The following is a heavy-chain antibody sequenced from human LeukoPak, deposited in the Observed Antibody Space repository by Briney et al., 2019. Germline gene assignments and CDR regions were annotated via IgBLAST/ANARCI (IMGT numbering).Heavy chain of an antibody. Sequence: ASVKVSCKASGYTFTSYGISWVRQAPGQGLEWMGWISAYNGNTNYAQKRQGRVTMTTDTSTSTAYMELRSLRSDDTAVYYCARVTVGATTLGDYYYYYMDVWGKGTTVTVSS. J-gene: IGHJ6*03. CDR3: ARVTVGATTLGDYYYYYMDV. V-gene: IGHV1-18*01. CDR1: GYTFTSYG. D-gene: IGHD1-26*01. CDR2: ISAYNGNT.